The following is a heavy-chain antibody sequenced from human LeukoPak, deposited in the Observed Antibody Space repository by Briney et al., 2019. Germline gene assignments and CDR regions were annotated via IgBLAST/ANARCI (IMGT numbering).Heavy chain of an antibody. D-gene: IGHD6-19*01. J-gene: IGHJ4*02. V-gene: IGHV3-9*01. CDR1: GFIFNNYA. CDR2: ISWNNGSI. Sequence: GGSLRLSCAGSGFIFNNYAMHWVRQPPGKGLEWVSGISWNNGSIDYADSVKGRFTISRDNAKNSLYLQMNSLRVEDTAFYYCAKDNRRHYTSGPNPDSLHWGQGALVTVSS. CDR3: AKDNRRHYTSGPNPDSLH.